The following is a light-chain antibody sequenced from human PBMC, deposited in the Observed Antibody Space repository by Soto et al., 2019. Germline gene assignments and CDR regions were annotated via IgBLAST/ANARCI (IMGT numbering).Light chain of an antibody. Sequence: QSVLTQPPSVSGAPGQRVTISCTGNSSNIGAGYDVHWYLQLPGTAPKLLIYDNTNRPSGVPDRFSASRSGTSASLAITGLQAEDEADYYCPSFAISLSAAAFGGGTKLTVL. CDR1: SSNIGAGYD. J-gene: IGLJ3*02. CDR3: PSFAISLSAAA. V-gene: IGLV1-40*01. CDR2: DNT.